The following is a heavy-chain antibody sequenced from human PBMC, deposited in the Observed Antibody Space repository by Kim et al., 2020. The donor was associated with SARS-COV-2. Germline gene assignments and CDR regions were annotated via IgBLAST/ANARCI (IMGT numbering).Heavy chain of an antibody. CDR3: ALQLLSGGSCDC. D-gene: IGHD2-15*01. Sequence: YCAGSGKGRFTISRDNSKNTLYLQMNSRRAEDTAVYYCALQLLSGGSCDCWGQGTLVTVSS. J-gene: IGHJ4*02. V-gene: IGHV3-23*01.